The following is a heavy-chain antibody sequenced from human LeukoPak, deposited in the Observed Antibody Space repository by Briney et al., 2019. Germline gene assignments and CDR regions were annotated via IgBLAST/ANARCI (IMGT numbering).Heavy chain of an antibody. Sequence: GGSLRLSCAASGFTFSSYSMNWVRQAPGKGLEWVSSISSSSSYIYYADSVKGRFTISRDNAKNSLYLQMNSLRAEDTAVYYCARDVSGWYRIDYWGQGTLVTVSS. CDR3: ARDVSGWYRIDY. CDR1: GFTFSSYS. D-gene: IGHD6-19*01. CDR2: ISSSSSYI. V-gene: IGHV3-21*01. J-gene: IGHJ4*02.